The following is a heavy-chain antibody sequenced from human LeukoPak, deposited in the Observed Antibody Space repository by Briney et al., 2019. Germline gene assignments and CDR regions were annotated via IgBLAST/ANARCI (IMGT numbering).Heavy chain of an antibody. CDR1: GFTFGDYA. CDR3: SSVEMATIGYFDY. D-gene: IGHD5-24*01. Sequence: GGSLRLSRTASGFTFGDYAMSWVRQAPGKGLEWVGFIRSKAYGGTTEYAASVKGRFTISRDDSKSIAYLQMNSLKTQDTAVYYRSSVEMATIGYFDYWGQGTQVTVSS. V-gene: IGHV3-49*04. J-gene: IGHJ4*02. CDR2: IRSKAYGGTT.